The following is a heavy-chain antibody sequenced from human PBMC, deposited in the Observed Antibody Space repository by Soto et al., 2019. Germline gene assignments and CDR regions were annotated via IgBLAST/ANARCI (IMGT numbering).Heavy chain of an antibody. V-gene: IGHV3-21*01. CDR3: ARTPSIVVVPAAARAGWFDP. CDR1: GFTFSSYS. CDR2: ISSSSSYI. J-gene: IGHJ5*02. D-gene: IGHD2-2*01. Sequence: EVQLVESGGGLVKPGGSLRLSCAASGFTFSSYSMNWVRQAPGKGLEWVSSISSSSSYIYYADSVKGRFTISRDNAKNSLYLQMNSLRAEDTAVYYCARTPSIVVVPAAARAGWFDPWGQGTLVTVSS.